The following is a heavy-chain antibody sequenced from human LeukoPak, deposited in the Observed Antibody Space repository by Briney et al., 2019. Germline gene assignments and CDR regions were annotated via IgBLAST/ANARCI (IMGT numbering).Heavy chain of an antibody. CDR2: IYRSGAT. J-gene: IGHJ4*02. CDR3: ARNAGYSDLNF. V-gene: IGHV4-4*02. Sequence: SETLSLTCTVSGDSFSSNNYWTWVRQPPGKGLEWIGEIYRSGATNYSPSLRSRVTVSLDKSKNQFSLRLSSVTAADTAIYYCARNAGYSDLNFWGQGVLVTVSS. D-gene: IGHD4-23*01. CDR1: GDSFSSNNY.